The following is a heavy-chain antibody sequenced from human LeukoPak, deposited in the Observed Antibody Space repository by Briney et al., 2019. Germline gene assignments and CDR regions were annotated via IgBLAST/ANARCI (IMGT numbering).Heavy chain of an antibody. J-gene: IGHJ4*02. CDR2: MSPNSGNT. Sequence: ASVKVSCKASGYTFTSYDINWVRQATGQGLEWMGWMSPNSGNTGYAQKFQGRVTMTRNTSISTAYMELSGLRSEDTAVYYCARAYRAPPLYYFDYWGQGTLVTVSS. V-gene: IGHV1-8*01. CDR1: GYTFTSYD. CDR3: ARAYRAPPLYYFDY. D-gene: IGHD3-10*01.